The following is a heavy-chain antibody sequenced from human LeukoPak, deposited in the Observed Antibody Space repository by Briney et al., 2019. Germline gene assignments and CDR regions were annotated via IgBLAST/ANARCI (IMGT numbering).Heavy chain of an antibody. CDR3: AQTRVDYYYYGMDV. CDR2: ISYDGSNK. J-gene: IGHJ6*02. D-gene: IGHD3-3*01. Sequence: GGSLRLSCAASGFTFSSYGMHWVRQAPGKGLEWVAVISYDGSNKYYADSVKGRFTISRDNSKNTLYLQMNSLRAEDTAVYYCAQTRVDYYYYGMDVWGQGTTVTVSS. CDR1: GFTFSSYG. V-gene: IGHV3-30*03.